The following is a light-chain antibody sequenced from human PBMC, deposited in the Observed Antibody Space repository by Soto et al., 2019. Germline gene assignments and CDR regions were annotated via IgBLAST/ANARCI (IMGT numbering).Light chain of an antibody. V-gene: IGKV3-20*01. CDR2: GAS. Sequence: EIVLTQSPGTLSLSPGERATLSCRASQSVSSSFLAWYQQKPGQAPRLLIYGASNRATGIPDRFSGSGSGTDFTLTISRLEPEDFAVYSCQHYNDRPLTFGGGTKVEIK. CDR1: QSVSSSF. J-gene: IGKJ4*01. CDR3: QHYNDRPLT.